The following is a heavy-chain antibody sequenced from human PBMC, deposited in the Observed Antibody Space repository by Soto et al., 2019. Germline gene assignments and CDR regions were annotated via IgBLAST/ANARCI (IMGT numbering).Heavy chain of an antibody. CDR3: ARHIVVVTAIGPHYYSGMGG. J-gene: IGHJ6*02. CDR2: IYPGDSDT. V-gene: IGHV5-51*01. D-gene: IGHD2-21*02. Sequence: GESLKLSCKGSGYSFTSYWIGWVRQMPGKGLEWMGIIYPGDSDTRYSPSFQGQVTISADKSISTAYLQWSSLKASDTAMYYCARHIVVVTAIGPHYYSGMGGWGQGTTVTVSS. CDR1: GYSFTSYW.